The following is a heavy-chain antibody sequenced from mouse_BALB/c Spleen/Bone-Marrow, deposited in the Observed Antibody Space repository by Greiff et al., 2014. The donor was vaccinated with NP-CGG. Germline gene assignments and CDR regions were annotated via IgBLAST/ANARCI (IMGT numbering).Heavy chain of an antibody. V-gene: IGHV5-6-3*01. CDR1: GFTFSGYG. D-gene: IGHD3-3*01. CDR2: ISSSGSST. J-gene: IGHJ2*01. Sequence: VQLQQSGGGLVQPGGSLKLSCAASGFTFSGYGMSWVRQTPDKGLELAATISSSGSSTYYPDSVKGRFTISRDNARNTLYLQMSSLKSEDTAMYYCARGRDWFDYWGQGTTLTVSS. CDR3: ARGRDWFDY.